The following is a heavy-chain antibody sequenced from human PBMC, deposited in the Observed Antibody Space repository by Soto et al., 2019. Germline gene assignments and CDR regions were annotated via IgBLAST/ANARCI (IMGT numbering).Heavy chain of an antibody. CDR2: ISGSGDTI. D-gene: IGHD2-21*01. Sequence: QVQLVESGGTLVKPGGSLRLSCAASGFRFSDYFMNWVRQAPGKRLEWLSYISGSGDTIFYADSVKGRFTNSRDNAKNPLYLQKDSLRADDTAVYYCARRSSVVSGFDSWGQGTVVAVSS. CDR1: GFRFSDYF. CDR3: ARRSSVVSGFDS. V-gene: IGHV3-11*01. J-gene: IGHJ4*02.